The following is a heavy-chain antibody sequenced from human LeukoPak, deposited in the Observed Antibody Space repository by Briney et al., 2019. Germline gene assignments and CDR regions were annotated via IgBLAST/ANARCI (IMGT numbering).Heavy chain of an antibody. CDR3: ARGIELYGDYGY. CDR1: GGSISGSY. D-gene: IGHD4-17*01. V-gene: IGHV4-59*01. Sequence: SETPSLTCTVSGGSISGSYWSWIRQPPGKGLEWIAYMYNSGSTNYNPSLKSRVTISIDTSKNQFSLKLSSLTAADTAIYYCARGIELYGDYGYWGQGILVTVSS. J-gene: IGHJ4*02. CDR2: MYNSGST.